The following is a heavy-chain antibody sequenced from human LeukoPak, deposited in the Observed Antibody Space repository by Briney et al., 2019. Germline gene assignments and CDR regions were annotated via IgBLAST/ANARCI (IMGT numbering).Heavy chain of an antibody. CDR2: ISWNTGRI. CDR1: GFTFDDYA. CDR3: AKDPRLNSYSMET. J-gene: IGHJ3*01. Sequence: PGGSLRLSCAAPGFTFDDYAMHWVRQAPGKGLEWVSGISWNTGRIGYADSVKGRFTVSRDNAKNSVYLEMNSLRPEDTAWYFCAKDPRLNSYSMETWGQGTLVTVSS. V-gene: IGHV3-9*01. D-gene: IGHD4-11*01.